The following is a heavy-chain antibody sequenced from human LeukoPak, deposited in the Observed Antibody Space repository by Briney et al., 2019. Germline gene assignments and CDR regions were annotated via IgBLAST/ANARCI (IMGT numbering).Heavy chain of an antibody. D-gene: IGHD3-22*01. V-gene: IGHV4-4*02. CDR3: ARASHDYYDSSGYFLLYFDY. Sequence: SGTLSLTCAVSGGSISSSNWWSWVRQPPGKGLEWIGEIYHSGSTNYNPSLKSRVTISVDTSKNQFSLKLSSVTAADTAVYYCARASHDYYDSSGYFLLYFDYWGQGTLVTVSS. J-gene: IGHJ4*02. CDR1: GGSISSSNW. CDR2: IYHSGST.